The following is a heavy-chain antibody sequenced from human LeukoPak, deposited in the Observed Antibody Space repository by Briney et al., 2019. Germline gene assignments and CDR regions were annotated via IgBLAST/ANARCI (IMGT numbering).Heavy chain of an antibody. Sequence: GGSLRLSCVASGFNITSNYMNWVRQAPGKGLEWVAIIYSGGFTYYADSVKGRFTISRDNSKNTLYLQMNSLRAEDTAVYYSAKDLSGYDYGDYWGQGTLVTVSS. CDR1: GFNITSNY. V-gene: IGHV3-66*02. D-gene: IGHD5-12*01. CDR2: IYSGGFT. CDR3: AKDLSGYDYGDY. J-gene: IGHJ4*02.